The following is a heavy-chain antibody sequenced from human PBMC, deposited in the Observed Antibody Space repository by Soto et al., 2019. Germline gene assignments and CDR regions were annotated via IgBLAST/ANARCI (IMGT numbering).Heavy chain of an antibody. CDR3: ARDGKPWGIGFDY. V-gene: IGHV3-53*01. J-gene: IGHJ4*02. Sequence: GESLKISCAASGFTVSSNYMSWVRQAPGKGLEWVSVIYSGGSTYYADSVKGRFTISRDNSKNTLYLQMNSLRAEDTAVYYCARDGKPWGIGFDYWGQGTLVTVSS. CDR1: GFTVSSNY. D-gene: IGHD7-27*01. CDR2: IYSGGST.